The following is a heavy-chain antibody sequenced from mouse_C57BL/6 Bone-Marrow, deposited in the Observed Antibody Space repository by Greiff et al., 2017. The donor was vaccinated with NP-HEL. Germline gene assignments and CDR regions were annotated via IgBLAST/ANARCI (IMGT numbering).Heavy chain of an antibody. CDR1: GYSITSGYY. Sequence: DVQLVESGPGLVKPSQSLSLTCSVTGYSITSGYYWNWIRQLPGNKLEWMGYISYDGSNNYNPSLKNRISITRDTSKNQFFLKLNSVTTEDTATYYCARDEAGRINPWFAYWGQGTLVTVSA. V-gene: IGHV3-6*01. J-gene: IGHJ3*01. D-gene: IGHD3-3*01. CDR3: ARDEAGRINPWFAY. CDR2: ISYDGSN.